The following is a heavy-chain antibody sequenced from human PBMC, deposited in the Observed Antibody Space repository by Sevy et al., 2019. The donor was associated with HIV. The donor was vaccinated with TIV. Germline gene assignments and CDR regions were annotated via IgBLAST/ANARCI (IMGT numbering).Heavy chain of an antibody. CDR2: ISRSSRTI. CDR3: ARAYSGGWPQGAWTDY. CDR1: GFTFRTYS. Sequence: GGSLRLSCAVSGFTFRTYSMHWVRQAPGKGLEWLSYISRSSRTIYYADSVEGRFTISRDNAKNSLYLQINSLRAEDTAVYYCARAYSGGWPQGAWTDYWGQRTLVTVSS. V-gene: IGHV3-48*01. J-gene: IGHJ4*02. D-gene: IGHD6-19*01.